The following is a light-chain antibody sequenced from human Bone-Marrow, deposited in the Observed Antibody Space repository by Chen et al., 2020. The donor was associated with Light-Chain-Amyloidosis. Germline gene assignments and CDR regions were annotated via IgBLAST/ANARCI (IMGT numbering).Light chain of an antibody. V-gene: IGKV4-1*01. CDR2: WAS. CDR3: HQYCSTPRT. J-gene: IGKJ1*01. Sequence: DIVMTQSPASLAVSLGERATINCKSSQSVLHSPNNKNYLAWYQQKPGQPPKLLIYWASTRESGVPDRFSGSGSVTDFTLTISSLQAEDVAVYYCHQYCSTPRTFGQGTKVEIK. CDR1: QSVLHSPNNKNY.